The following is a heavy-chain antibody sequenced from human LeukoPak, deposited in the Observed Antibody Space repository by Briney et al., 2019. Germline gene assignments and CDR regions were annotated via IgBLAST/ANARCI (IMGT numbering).Heavy chain of an antibody. J-gene: IGHJ3*02. V-gene: IGHV4-34*01. CDR3: ARESTFDI. CDR2: INHSGST. CDR1: GGSSSGYY. Sequence: SETLSLTCAVYGGSSSGYYWSWIRQPPGKGLEWIGEINHSGSTNYNPSLKSRVTISVDTSKNQFSLKLSSVTAADTAVYYCARESTFDIWGQGTMVTVSS.